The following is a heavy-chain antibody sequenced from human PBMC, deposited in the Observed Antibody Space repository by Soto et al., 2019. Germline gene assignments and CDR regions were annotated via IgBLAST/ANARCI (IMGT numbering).Heavy chain of an antibody. J-gene: IGHJ4*02. CDR3: TTDWVVGQLVDY. CDR1: GFTFSNAW. D-gene: IGHD6-6*01. V-gene: IGHV3-15*01. Sequence: GGSLRLSCAASGFTFSNAWMSWVRQAPGKGLEWVGRIKSKTDGGTTDYAAPVKGRFTISRDDSKNTLYLQMNSLKTEDTAVYYCTTDWVVGQLVDYWGQGTLVTVSS. CDR2: IKSKTDGGTT.